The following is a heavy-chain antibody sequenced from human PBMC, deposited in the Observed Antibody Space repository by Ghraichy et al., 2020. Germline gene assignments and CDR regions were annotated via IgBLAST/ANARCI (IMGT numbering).Heavy chain of an antibody. D-gene: IGHD1-26*01. Sequence: SETLSLTCTVSGGSISSYYWSWIRQPPGKGLEWIGYIYYSGSTNYNPSLKSRVTISVDTSKNQFSLKLSSVSAADTAVYYCARVGVSTVPSLLYYYYYYMDVWGKGTTVTVSS. CDR2: IYYSGST. V-gene: IGHV4-59*01. CDR3: ARVGVSTVPSLLYYYYYYMDV. CDR1: GGSISSYY. J-gene: IGHJ6*03.